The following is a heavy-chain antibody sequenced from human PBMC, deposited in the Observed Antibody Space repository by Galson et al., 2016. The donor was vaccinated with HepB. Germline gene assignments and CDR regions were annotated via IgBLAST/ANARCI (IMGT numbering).Heavy chain of an antibody. CDR3: ARYYTFVSNYFDP. J-gene: IGHJ5*02. Sequence: ETLSLTCTVSAGSVSSSSYYWSWIRQPPGKGLEWIGYIHYSGSTNYNSTLKSRVIMSVDTSKNQFSLKLSSVTAADTAVYYRARYYTFVSNYFDPWGQGTLVIVSS. D-gene: IGHD3-3*01. CDR1: AGSVSSSSYY. CDR2: IHYSGST. V-gene: IGHV4-61*01.